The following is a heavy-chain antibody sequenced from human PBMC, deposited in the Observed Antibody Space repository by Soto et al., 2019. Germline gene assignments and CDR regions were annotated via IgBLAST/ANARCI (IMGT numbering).Heavy chain of an antibody. CDR3: ARRKEWSGPYYLDS. D-gene: IGHD3-3*01. CDR1: GYTFATYD. V-gene: IGHV1-8*01. J-gene: IGHJ4*02. CDR2: MNPNTGNT. Sequence: QVQLVQSGAEVKKPGASVKVSCKASGYTFATYDFAWVRQATGQGLEWMGWMNPNTGNTGYAQAFRGRVTMTRNTSITTAYMELSSLRSEDTAVYFCARRKEWSGPYYLDSWGQGTLVTVSS.